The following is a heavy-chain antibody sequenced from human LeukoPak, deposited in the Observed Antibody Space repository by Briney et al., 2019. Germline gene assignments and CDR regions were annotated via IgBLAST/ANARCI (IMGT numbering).Heavy chain of an antibody. CDR3: ARGRGYCSSTSCSNWFDP. CDR2: IYTSGST. D-gene: IGHD2-2*01. Sequence: PSETLSLTCTVSGGSISSYYWSWIRQPAGKGLEWIGRIYTSGSTNYNPSLKSRVTMSVDTSKNQFSLKLSSVTAADTAVYYCARGRGYCSSTSCSNWFDPWGQGTLVTVSS. V-gene: IGHV4-4*07. J-gene: IGHJ5*02. CDR1: GGSISSYY.